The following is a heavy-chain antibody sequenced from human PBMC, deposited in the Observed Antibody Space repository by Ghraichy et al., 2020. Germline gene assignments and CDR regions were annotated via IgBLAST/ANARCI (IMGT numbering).Heavy chain of an antibody. CDR2: ISSGSSYI. CDR3: ALFGVVIIEDY. J-gene: IGHJ4*02. CDR1: GFTFSSYS. D-gene: IGHD3-3*01. V-gene: IGHV3-21*01. Sequence: GESLNISCAASGFTFSSYSMNWVRQAPGKGLEWVSSISSGSSYIYYADSVKGRFSISRDNAKNSLYLQMNSLRAEDTAVYYCALFGVVIIEDYWGQGTLVTVSS.